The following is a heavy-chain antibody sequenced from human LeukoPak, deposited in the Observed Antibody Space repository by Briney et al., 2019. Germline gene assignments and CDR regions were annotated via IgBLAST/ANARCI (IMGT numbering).Heavy chain of an antibody. CDR2: ISSSSSII. D-gene: IGHD2-15*01. Sequence: GGSLRLSCAASGFTFSDYSMNWVRQAPGKGLEWVSYISSSSSIIYYADSVKGRFTISRDNAKNSLYLQMNSLRAEDTAVYYCAKDLVVVVAATRFGYFDYWGQGTLVTVSS. V-gene: IGHV3-48*01. J-gene: IGHJ4*02. CDR1: GFTFSDYS. CDR3: AKDLVVVVAATRFGYFDY.